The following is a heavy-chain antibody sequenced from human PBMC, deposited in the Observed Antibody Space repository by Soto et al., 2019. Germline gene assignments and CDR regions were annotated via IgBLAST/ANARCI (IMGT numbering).Heavy chain of an antibody. CDR2: ISYSGNT. J-gene: IGHJ4*02. CDR1: GGSISNFY. Sequence: TSETLSLTCTVSGGSISNFYCSWIRQPPGKGLEWIGYISYSGNTNYNPSLKSRVSISVDTSKNQLSLNLTSVTAADTAVYYCARAPMVLSRSYFDSWGQGTPVTVSS. D-gene: IGHD2-8*01. V-gene: IGHV4-59*01. CDR3: ARAPMVLSRSYFDS.